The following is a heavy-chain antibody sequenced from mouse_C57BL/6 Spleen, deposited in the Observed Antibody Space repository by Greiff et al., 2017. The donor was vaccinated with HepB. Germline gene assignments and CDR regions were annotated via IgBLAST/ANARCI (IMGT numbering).Heavy chain of an antibody. Sequence: VQLVESGPELVKPGASVKISCKASGYAFSSSWMNWVKQRPGKGLEWIGRIYPGDGDTNYNGKFKGKATLTADKSSSTAYMQLSSLTSEDSAVYFCARDYYGYWYFDVWGTGTTVTVSS. D-gene: IGHD1-1*01. J-gene: IGHJ1*03. CDR2: IYPGDGDT. CDR1: GYAFSSSW. CDR3: ARDYYGYWYFDV. V-gene: IGHV1-82*01.